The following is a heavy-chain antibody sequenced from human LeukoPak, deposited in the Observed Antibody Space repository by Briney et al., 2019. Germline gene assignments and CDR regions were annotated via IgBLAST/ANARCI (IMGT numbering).Heavy chain of an antibody. J-gene: IGHJ4*01. CDR3: AKGLLSGYDPPFDY. CDR2: ISAGGRST. V-gene: IGHV3-23*01. Sequence: GGSLRLSCEASGFTFSSYAMSWVRQAPGKGLEWVSGISAGGRSTYYADSVKGRFTISTDNSKNTLYLQMNSLRAEDTAVYYCAKGLLSGYDPPFDYWGHETLVTVSS. D-gene: IGHD5-12*01. CDR1: GFTFSSYA.